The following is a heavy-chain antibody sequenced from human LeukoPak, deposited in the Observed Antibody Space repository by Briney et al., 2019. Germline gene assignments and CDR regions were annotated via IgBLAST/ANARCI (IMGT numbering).Heavy chain of an antibody. D-gene: IGHD2-8*01. CDR2: ISGSGGTT. V-gene: IGHV3-23*01. J-gene: IGHJ4*02. Sequence: GGSLRLSCAASGFSFSSYAMSWVRQAPGKGLEWVSAISGSGGTTYYADSVKGRFTISRDNSKNTVYLQMNSLRAEDTAVNYCAXDRSCINDXCHGDFDYWGQGTLVTVSS. CDR1: GFSFSSYA. CDR3: AXDRSCINDXCHGDFDY.